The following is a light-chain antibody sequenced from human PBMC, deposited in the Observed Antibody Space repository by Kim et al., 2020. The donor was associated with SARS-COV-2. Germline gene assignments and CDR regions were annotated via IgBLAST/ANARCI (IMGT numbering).Light chain of an antibody. CDR2: GTS. CDR3: HQYNESPRT. J-gene: IGKJ4*01. V-gene: IGKV3-20*01. Sequence: EIVLTQSPGTLSLSPVERATLSCRASQSVSSSYLAWYQQNPGQAPRLLIHGTSRRAAGIPDRFSGSGSGTDFTLTISRLEPEDFAVYYCHQYNESPRTFGGGTKVDIK. CDR1: QSVSSSY.